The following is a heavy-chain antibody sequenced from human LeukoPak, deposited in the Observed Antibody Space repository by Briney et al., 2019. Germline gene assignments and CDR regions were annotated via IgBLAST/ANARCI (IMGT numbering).Heavy chain of an antibody. V-gene: IGHV3-21*01. Sequence: GGSLTLSCAASGFTFSSDSMNWIRQPPGKGLELVSSISSSSSYIYYPHPVKGQFTIPSDNAKKSLYLQMTSLGAEDTAVYYCARDSPCMVRGVYNWFDPWGQGTLVTVSS. CDR1: GFTFSSDS. CDR2: ISSSSSYI. D-gene: IGHD3-10*01. CDR3: ARDSPCMVRGVYNWFDP. J-gene: IGHJ5*02.